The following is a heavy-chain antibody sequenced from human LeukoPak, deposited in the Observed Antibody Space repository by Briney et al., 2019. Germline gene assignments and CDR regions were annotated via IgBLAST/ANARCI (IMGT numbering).Heavy chain of an antibody. CDR1: GGSISSGGYY. D-gene: IGHD3-22*01. V-gene: IGHV4-30-4*01. Sequence: SETLSLTCTVSGGSISSGGYYWSWIRQPPGKGLEWIGYIYYSGSTYYNPSLKSRVTISVDTSKNQFSLKLSSVTAADTAVYYCARVVRDGYGSSGYYYDYGMDVWGQGTTVTVSS. J-gene: IGHJ6*02. CDR3: ARVVRDGYGSSGYYYDYGMDV. CDR2: IYYSGST.